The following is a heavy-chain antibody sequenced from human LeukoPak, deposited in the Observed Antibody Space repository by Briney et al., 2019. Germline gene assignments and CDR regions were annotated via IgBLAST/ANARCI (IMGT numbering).Heavy chain of an antibody. CDR2: IYYSGST. CDR1: GGSISSYY. D-gene: IGHD3-22*01. CDR3: ARHGSDYYDSSGYYVFDY. J-gene: IGHJ4*02. Sequence: SETLSLTCTVSGGSISSYYWSWIRLPPGKGLEWIGTIYYSGSTYYNPSLKSRVTMSVDTSKNQFSLKLSSVTAADTAVYYCARHGSDYYDSSGYYVFDYWGQGTLVTVSS. V-gene: IGHV4-59*04.